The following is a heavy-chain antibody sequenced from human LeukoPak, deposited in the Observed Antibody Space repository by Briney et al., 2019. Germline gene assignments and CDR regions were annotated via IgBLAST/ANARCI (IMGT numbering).Heavy chain of an antibody. J-gene: IGHJ4*02. D-gene: IGHD6-19*01. V-gene: IGHV1-18*04. CDR1: GYTFTSYG. Sequence: ASVKVSCKASGYTFTSYGISWVRQAPGQGLEWMGWISAYNGNTKYAQKLQGRVTTTTDTSTSTAYMELRSLRSDDTAVYYCARPSSGWYGTDYWGQGTLVTVSS. CDR3: ARPSSGWYGTDY. CDR2: ISAYNGNT.